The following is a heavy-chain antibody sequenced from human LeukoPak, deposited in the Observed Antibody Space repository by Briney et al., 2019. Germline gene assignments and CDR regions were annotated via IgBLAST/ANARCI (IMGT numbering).Heavy chain of an antibody. CDR3: ARDGDTAMILFAFDI. J-gene: IGHJ3*02. CDR2: ISYSGTT. CDR1: CGSINIYC. V-gene: IGHV4-59*12. D-gene: IGHD5-18*01. Sequence: SETLSLTRTVSCGSINIYCWSWTRHPPGRGLEWMGYISYSGTTTYHPPLNSRVPMSIPTSKNHCSLKLSDVTAADTTVYYCARDGDTAMILFAFDIWGQGTMVTVSS.